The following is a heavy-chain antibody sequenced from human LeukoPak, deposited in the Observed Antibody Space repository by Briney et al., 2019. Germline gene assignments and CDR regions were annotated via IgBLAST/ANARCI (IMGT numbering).Heavy chain of an antibody. Sequence: ASGKVSCKASGYTFTSYYMHWVRQAPGQGLEWMGIINPSGGSTSYAQKFQGRVTMTRDMSTSTVYMELSSLRSEDTAVYYCARGGTELERRFDPWGQGTLVTVSS. CDR3: ARGGTELERRFDP. J-gene: IGHJ5*02. CDR2: INPSGGST. CDR1: GYTFTSYY. V-gene: IGHV1-46*01. D-gene: IGHD1-1*01.